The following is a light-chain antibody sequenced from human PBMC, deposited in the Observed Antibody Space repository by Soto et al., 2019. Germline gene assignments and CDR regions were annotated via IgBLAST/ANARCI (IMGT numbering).Light chain of an antibody. V-gene: IGKV3-15*01. J-gene: IGKJ3*01. Sequence: EIVMAQSQATLSVSPGERATLSCRASQTVSGNLAWYQHKPGQAPRLLIYGASTRATGIPARFSGSGSGTEFTLTIRSLQSEDVAVYYCQQYNSWPPITFGPGTKVVIK. CDR3: QQYNSWPPIT. CDR2: GAS. CDR1: QTVSGN.